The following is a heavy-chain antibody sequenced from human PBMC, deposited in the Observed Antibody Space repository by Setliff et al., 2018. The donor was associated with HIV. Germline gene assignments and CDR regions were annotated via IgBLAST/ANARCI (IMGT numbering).Heavy chain of an antibody. CDR3: ARAWGRDAYKRGGFDY. CDR1: GGIISSDSFF. V-gene: IGHV4-61*09. CDR2: ISATGST. J-gene: IGHJ4*02. Sequence: SETLSLTCTVSGGIISSDSFFWSWIRRPAGKGLEWIGHISATGSTNYSPSLKSRVTMSLDTSKNQFSLKLSSVTAADTAVYYCARAWGRDAYKRGGFDYWGQGVLVTVSS. D-gene: IGHD1-1*01.